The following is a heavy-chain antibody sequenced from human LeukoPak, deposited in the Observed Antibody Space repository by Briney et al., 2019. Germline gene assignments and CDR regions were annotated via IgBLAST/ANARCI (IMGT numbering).Heavy chain of an antibody. Sequence: SVKVSRKASGGTFSSYAISWVRQAPGQGLEWMGGIIPIFGTANYAQKFQGRVTITADKSTSTAYMELSSLRSEDTAVYYCARAHTPDLITMVRPSGYLDYWGQGTLVTVSS. V-gene: IGHV1-69*06. D-gene: IGHD3-10*01. CDR3: ARAHTPDLITMVRPSGYLDY. CDR1: GGTFSSYA. CDR2: IIPIFGTA. J-gene: IGHJ4*02.